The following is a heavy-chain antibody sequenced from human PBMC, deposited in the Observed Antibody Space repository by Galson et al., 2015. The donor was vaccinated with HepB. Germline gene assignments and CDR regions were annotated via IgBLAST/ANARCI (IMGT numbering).Heavy chain of an antibody. J-gene: IGHJ2*01. D-gene: IGHD3-22*01. CDR1: GFTFSSYA. CDR2: ISYDGSNK. V-gene: IGHV3-30-3*01. Sequence: SLRLSCAASGFTFSSYAMHWVRQAPGKGLEWVAVISYDGSNKYYADSVKGRFTISRDNSKNTLYLQMNSLRAEDTAVYYCARDANPYYYDSSGHQLTPWYFDLWGRGTLVTVSS. CDR3: ARDANPYYYDSSGHQLTPWYFDL.